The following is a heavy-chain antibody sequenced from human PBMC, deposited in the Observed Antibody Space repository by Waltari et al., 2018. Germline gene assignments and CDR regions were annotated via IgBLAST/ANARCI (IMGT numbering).Heavy chain of an antibody. V-gene: IGHV4-39*07. CDR2: IYYSGST. CDR3: ARSGVLVGATGY. Sequence: QLQLQESGPGLVKPSETLSLTCTVSGGSISSSSYYWGWIRQPPGKGLEWIGSIYYSGSTYYNPSLKSRVTISVDTSKNQFSLKLSSVTAADTAVYYCARSGVLVGATGYWGQGTLVTVSS. D-gene: IGHD1-26*01. J-gene: IGHJ4*02. CDR1: GGSISSSSYY.